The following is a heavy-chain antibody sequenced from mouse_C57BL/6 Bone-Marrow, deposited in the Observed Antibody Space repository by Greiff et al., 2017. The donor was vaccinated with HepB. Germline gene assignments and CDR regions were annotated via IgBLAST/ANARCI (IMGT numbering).Heavy chain of an antibody. Sequence: EVKLMESGEGLVKPGGSLKLSCAASGFTFSSYAMSWVRQTPEKRLEWVAYISSGGDYIYYADTVKGRFTISRDNARNTLYLQMSSLKSEDTAMYYCTRGLYYGSSAWFAYWGQGTLVTVSA. CDR1: GFTFSSYA. J-gene: IGHJ3*01. D-gene: IGHD1-1*01. V-gene: IGHV5-9-1*02. CDR3: TRGLYYGSSAWFAY. CDR2: ISSGGDYI.